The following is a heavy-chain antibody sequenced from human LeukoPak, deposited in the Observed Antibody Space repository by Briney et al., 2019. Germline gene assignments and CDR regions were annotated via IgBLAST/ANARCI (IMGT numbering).Heavy chain of an antibody. D-gene: IGHD6-19*01. CDR3: AKRIAVAGTYRGGYFDY. CDR1: GVTFSSYA. J-gene: IGHJ4*02. CDR2: ISGSGGST. V-gene: IGHV3-23*01. Sequence: GGSLRLSCAASGVTFSSYAMSWVRQAPGKGLEWVSAISGSGGSTYYADSVKGRFTISRDNSKNTLYLQMNSLRAEDTAVYYCAKRIAVAGTYRGGYFDYWGQGTLVTVSS.